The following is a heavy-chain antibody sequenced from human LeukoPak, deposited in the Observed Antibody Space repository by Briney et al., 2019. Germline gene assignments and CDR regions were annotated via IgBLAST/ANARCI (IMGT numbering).Heavy chain of an antibody. V-gene: IGHV4-59*01. Sequence: SGTLSLTCTVSGGSISSYYWSWIRQPPGKGLEWIGYIYYSGSTNYNPSLKSRVTISVDTSKNQFSLKLSSVTAADTAVYYCARVQSGATGYYYYGMDVWGQGTTVTVSS. CDR1: GGSISSYY. J-gene: IGHJ6*02. CDR2: IYYSGST. D-gene: IGHD1-26*01. CDR3: ARVQSGATGYYYYGMDV.